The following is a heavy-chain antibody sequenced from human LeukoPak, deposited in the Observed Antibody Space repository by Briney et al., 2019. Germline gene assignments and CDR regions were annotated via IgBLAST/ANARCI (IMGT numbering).Heavy chain of an antibody. CDR3: AKYRPLRYFDWSPFDY. Sequence: PGGSLRLSCGASGFTFNSYAMSWVRQAPGKGLEWVSALSDSGVTTYYADSVKGRSTISRDNSKNTLYLQMNSLRAEDTAVYYCAKYRPLRYFDWSPFDYWGQGTLVTVSS. V-gene: IGHV3-23*01. CDR2: LSDSGVTT. D-gene: IGHD3-9*01. J-gene: IGHJ4*02. CDR1: GFTFNSYA.